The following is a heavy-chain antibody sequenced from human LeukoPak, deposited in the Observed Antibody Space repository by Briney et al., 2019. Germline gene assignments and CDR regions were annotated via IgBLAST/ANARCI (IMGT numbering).Heavy chain of an antibody. Sequence: GGSLRLSCAASGFTFSSYSMNWVRQAPGKGLEWVSSISSSSSYIYYADSVKGRFTISRDNAKNSLYLQMNSLRAEDTAVYYCARGLTRTTVVIRWNYYYYMDVWGKGTTVTVSS. CDR1: GFTFSSYS. V-gene: IGHV3-21*01. D-gene: IGHD4-23*01. CDR2: ISSSSSYI. J-gene: IGHJ6*03. CDR3: ARGLTRTTVVIRWNYYYYMDV.